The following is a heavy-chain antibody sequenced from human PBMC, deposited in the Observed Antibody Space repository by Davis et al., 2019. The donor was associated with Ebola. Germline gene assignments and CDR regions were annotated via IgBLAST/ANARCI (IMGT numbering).Heavy chain of an antibody. D-gene: IGHD2-8*02. Sequence: AASVKVSCKASGYTFTSYDINWVRQATGQGLEWMGWMNPNSGNTGYAQKFQGRVTMTRNTSISTVYMELSSLRSEDTAVYYCARGSVLVVYAMPSPVDYWGQGTLVTVSS. V-gene: IGHV1-8*01. CDR3: ARGSVLVVYAMPSPVDY. CDR1: GYTFTSYD. CDR2: MNPNSGNT. J-gene: IGHJ4*02.